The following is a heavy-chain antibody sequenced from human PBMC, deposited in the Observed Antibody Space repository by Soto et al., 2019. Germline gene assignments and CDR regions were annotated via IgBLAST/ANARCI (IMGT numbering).Heavy chain of an antibody. Sequence: QVHLVQSGAEVKKPGASVKVSCKASGYTFTSYGITWVRQAPGQGLEWMGWISAHNGNTDYAQKLQSRVILTRDTSTSTAYMELRSLISDDTTVYYCARGRYGDYWGQGALVTVSS. CDR1: GYTFTSYG. V-gene: IGHV1-18*01. CDR2: ISAHNGNT. J-gene: IGHJ4*02. D-gene: IGHD1-1*01. CDR3: ARGRYGDY.